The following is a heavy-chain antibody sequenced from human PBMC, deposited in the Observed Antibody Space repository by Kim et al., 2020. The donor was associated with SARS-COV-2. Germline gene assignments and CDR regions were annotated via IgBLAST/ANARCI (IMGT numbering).Heavy chain of an antibody. V-gene: IGHV1-18*01. J-gene: IGHJ4*02. Sequence: NTNYAQERRGRDTLTTDTSTSTAYMELRSLRSDDTAVYYCARESGAGLDYWGQGTLVTVSS. D-gene: IGHD6-19*01. CDR3: ARESGAGLDY. CDR2: NT.